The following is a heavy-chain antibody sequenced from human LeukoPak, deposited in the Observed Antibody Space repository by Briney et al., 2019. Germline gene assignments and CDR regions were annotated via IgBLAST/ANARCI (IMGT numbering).Heavy chain of an antibody. V-gene: IGHV4-59*01. J-gene: IGHJ4*02. D-gene: IGHD6-13*01. Sequence: SETLSLTCTVSGGSISNYYWNWVRQPPGKGLEGIGDIYYSGSTNYNPSLKSRVTISVDTSKNQFSLKLSSVTAADTAVYYCARGCCGGGIFDYWGQGTLVTVSS. CDR3: ARGCCGGGIFDY. CDR2: IYYSGST. CDR1: GGSISNYY.